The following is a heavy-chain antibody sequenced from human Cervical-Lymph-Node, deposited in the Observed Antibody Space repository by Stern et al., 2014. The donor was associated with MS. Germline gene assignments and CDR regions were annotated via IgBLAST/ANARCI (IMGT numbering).Heavy chain of an antibody. CDR2: INGDNGHT. J-gene: IGHJ3*02. D-gene: IGHD5-12*01. V-gene: IGHV1-3*01. CDR1: GYRFTNYA. Sequence: VQLVESGAEVKEPGASVKVSCKTSGYRFTNYALHWVRQAPGQRLECLGWINGDNGHTKYSQTVQGRVTITRDTSAATSYMELSSLTSEDTAVYYCARDSGGRTYLYDTSAAFDIWGQGTMVTVSS. CDR3: ARDSGGRTYLYDTSAAFDI.